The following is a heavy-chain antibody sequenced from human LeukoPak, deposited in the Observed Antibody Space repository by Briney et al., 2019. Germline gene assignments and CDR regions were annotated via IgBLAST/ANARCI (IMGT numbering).Heavy chain of an antibody. CDR1: GFTVSSNY. V-gene: IGHV3-66*02. Sequence: PGESLRLSCAASGFTVSSNYMSWVRQAPGKGLEWVSVIYSGGSTYYADSVKGRFTISRDNSKNTLYLQMNSLRAEDTAVYYCARARSSKWELLLWGQGTLVTVSS. J-gene: IGHJ4*02. D-gene: IGHD1-26*01. CDR2: IYSGGST. CDR3: ARARSSKWELLL.